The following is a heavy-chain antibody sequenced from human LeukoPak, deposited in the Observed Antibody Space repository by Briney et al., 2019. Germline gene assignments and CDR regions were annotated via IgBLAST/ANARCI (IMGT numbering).Heavy chain of an antibody. D-gene: IGHD1-26*01. V-gene: IGHV4-59*01. CDR1: GGSISSYY. CDR2: IYYSGSI. J-gene: IGHJ6*02. CDR3: ARGKNSEGYWGGGYFGMDV. Sequence: SETLSLTCTVSGGSISSYYWSWIRQPPGKGLEWIGYIYYSGSINYNPSLKSRVTISLDTSKNQFSLKLSSVTAADTAMYYCARGKNSEGYWGGGYFGMDVWGQGTTVTVSS.